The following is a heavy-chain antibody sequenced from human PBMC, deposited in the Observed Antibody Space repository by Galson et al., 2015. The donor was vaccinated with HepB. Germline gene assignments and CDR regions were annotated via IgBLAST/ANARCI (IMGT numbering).Heavy chain of an antibody. CDR3: ARVLAVAGIGGVHYYYGMDA. Sequence: SVKVSCKASGYSFTGYPLHWVRQAPGQGLEWMGWINTNSGGTNYAQHFQGRVTMTRDTSINTAYMELSRLRADDTAVYYCARVLAVAGIGGVHYYYGMDAWGQGTTVTVSS. CDR2: INTNSGGT. D-gene: IGHD6-19*01. CDR1: GYSFTGYP. V-gene: IGHV1-2*02. J-gene: IGHJ6*02.